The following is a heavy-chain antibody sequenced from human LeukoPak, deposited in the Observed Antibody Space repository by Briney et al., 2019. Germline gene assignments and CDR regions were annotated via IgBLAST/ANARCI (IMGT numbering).Heavy chain of an antibody. CDR2: INHSGST. CDR1: GGSFSGYY. V-gene: IGHV4-34*01. D-gene: IGHD4-11*01. CDR3: ASGMTTVTNFDY. J-gene: IGHJ4*02. Sequence: LETLSLTCAVYGGSFSGYYWSWIRQPPGKGLEWIGEINHSGSTNYNPSLKSRVTISVDTSKNQFSLKLSSVTAADTAVYYCASGMTTVTNFDYWGQGTLVTVSS.